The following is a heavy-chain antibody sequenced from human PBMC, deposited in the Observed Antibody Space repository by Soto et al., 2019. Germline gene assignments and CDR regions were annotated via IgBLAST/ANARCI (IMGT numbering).Heavy chain of an antibody. J-gene: IGHJ4*02. Sequence: SETLSLTCTVSGGSISSSSYYWGWIRQPPGKGLEWIGSIYYSGSTYYNPSLKSRVTISVDTSKNQFSLKLSSVTAADTAVHYCARRSRVTTKTLDYWGQGTLVTVSS. V-gene: IGHV4-39*01. CDR3: ARRSRVTTKTLDY. CDR1: GGSISSSSYY. CDR2: IYYSGST. D-gene: IGHD4-17*01.